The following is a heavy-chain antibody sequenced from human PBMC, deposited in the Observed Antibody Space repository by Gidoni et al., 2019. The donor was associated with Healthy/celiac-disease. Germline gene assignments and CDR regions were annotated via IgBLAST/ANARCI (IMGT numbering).Heavy chain of an antibody. D-gene: IGHD6-13*01. CDR3: ARGYGSSWLWFDP. Sequence: EVQLVESGGDLVQPGGYLSLACAASGFPFSIYEMHLFRQATGKGLEWVSCLGTAGATYDPGSGKGRFTIPRENAKNSLYLQMNSLRAGDTAVYYCARGYGSSWLWFDPWGQGTLVTVSS. CDR2: LGTAGAT. J-gene: IGHJ5*02. CDR1: GFPFSIYE. V-gene: IGHV3-13*04.